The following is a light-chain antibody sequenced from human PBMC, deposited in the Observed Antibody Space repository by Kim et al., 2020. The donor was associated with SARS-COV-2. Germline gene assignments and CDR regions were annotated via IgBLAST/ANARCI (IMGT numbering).Light chain of an antibody. J-gene: IGLJ1*01. CDR3: SSYTTANTRV. CDR1: SSDIGAFNY. V-gene: IGLV2-14*03. CDR2: DVS. Sequence: GQAITSACSGTSSDIGAFNYVSWFQQHPGKAPKLMIYDVSERPSGISNRFSGSTSGNTASLTISGLQAEDEADYYCSSYTTANTRVFGTGTKVTVL.